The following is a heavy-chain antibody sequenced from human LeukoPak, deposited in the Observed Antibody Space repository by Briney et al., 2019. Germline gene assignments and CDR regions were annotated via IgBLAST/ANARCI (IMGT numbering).Heavy chain of an antibody. D-gene: IGHD6-13*01. CDR2: INHSGST. Sequence: PSETLSLTCAVYGGSFSGYYWSWIRQPPGKGLEWIGEINHSGSTNYNPSLKSRVTISVDTSKNQFSLKLSSVTAVDTAVYYCAGQGRQQLVAYYYYYMDVWGKGTTVTVSS. J-gene: IGHJ6*03. CDR3: AGQGRQQLVAYYYYYMDV. CDR1: GGSFSGYY. V-gene: IGHV4-34*01.